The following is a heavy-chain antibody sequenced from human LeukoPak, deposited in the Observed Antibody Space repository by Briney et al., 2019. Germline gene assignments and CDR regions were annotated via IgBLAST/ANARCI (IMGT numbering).Heavy chain of an antibody. CDR2: ISGSGGST. Sequence: GGSLRLSCAASGFTFSNFAMSWDRQAPGKGLEWVPAISGSGGSTYYADSVKGRFTISRDNSKNTLYLQMNSLRAEDTAVYYCAKSESIAAAGSLSDYWGQGTLVTVSS. J-gene: IGHJ4*02. V-gene: IGHV3-23*01. CDR1: GFTFSNFA. D-gene: IGHD6-13*01. CDR3: AKSESIAAAGSLSDY.